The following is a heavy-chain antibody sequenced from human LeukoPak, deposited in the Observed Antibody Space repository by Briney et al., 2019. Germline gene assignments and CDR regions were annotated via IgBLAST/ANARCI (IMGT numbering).Heavy chain of an antibody. J-gene: IGHJ4*02. CDR2: IRDSGGST. Sequence: PGGSLLLSCAASGFTFSSCAMNWVRPAPGKGLEWVSAIRDSGGSTYYADSVKGRSTISRDNSKNTLYLQMNTLRAEDTAVYYCAKGVYSSGPTSDYWGQGTLVTVSS. CDR1: GFTFSSCA. D-gene: IGHD6-19*01. V-gene: IGHV3-23*01. CDR3: AKGVYSSGPTSDY.